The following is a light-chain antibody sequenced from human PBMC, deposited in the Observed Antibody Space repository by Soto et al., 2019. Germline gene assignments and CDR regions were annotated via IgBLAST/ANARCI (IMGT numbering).Light chain of an antibody. V-gene: IGLV1-44*01. CDR1: SSNIGSNN. CDR2: SNN. CDR3: ASWDDSVKGLV. Sequence: QLVLTQPPSASATPGQRVTISCSGSSSNIGSNNVEWYQHLPGTAPKLLIYSNNQGPSGVPDRFSGSKSGTSASLAISGLQSEDEADYYCASWDDSVKGLVIGGGTKLTVL. J-gene: IGLJ3*02.